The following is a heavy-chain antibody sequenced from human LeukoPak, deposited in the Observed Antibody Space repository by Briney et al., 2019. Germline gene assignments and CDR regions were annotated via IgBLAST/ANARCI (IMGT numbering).Heavy chain of an antibody. J-gene: IGHJ4*02. V-gene: IGHV3-30*02. CDR1: GFIFSSYG. Sequence: GGSLRLSCAASGFIFSSYGMHWVRQAPGKGLEWVAFTRYDGSNKYYADSVKGRFTISRDNPKNTLYLQMNSLRAEDTAVYYCSTNRLSGTTPGDYWGQGTLVTVSS. CDR2: TRYDGSNK. D-gene: IGHD1-26*01. CDR3: STNRLSGTTPGDY.